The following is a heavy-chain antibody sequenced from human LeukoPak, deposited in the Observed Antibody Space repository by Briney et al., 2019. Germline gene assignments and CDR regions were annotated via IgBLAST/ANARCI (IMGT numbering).Heavy chain of an antibody. CDR2: IKQDGREK. D-gene: IGHD3-22*01. CDR1: GFTFSNYA. J-gene: IGHJ2*01. Sequence: GGSLRLSCAASGFTFSNYAMSWVRQAPGKGLEWVANIKQDGREKYYVDSVKGRFTISRDNTKNSLYLQMNSLRAEDTAVYYCARVWAGYDSSGYYYDWYFDLWGRGTLVTVSS. CDR3: ARVWAGYDSSGYYYDWYFDL. V-gene: IGHV3-7*01.